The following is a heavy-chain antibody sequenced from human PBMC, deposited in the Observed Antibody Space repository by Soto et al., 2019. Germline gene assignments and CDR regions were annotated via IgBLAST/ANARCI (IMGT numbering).Heavy chain of an antibody. V-gene: IGHV4-59*01. CDR3: ASAGTTVYFDF. J-gene: IGHJ4*02. Sequence: SETLSLTCTVSGGSISSYYWSWIRQPPGKGLEWIGYIYYSGSTNYNPSLKSRVTISVDTSKNQFSLKLSSVTAADTAVYYCASAGTTVYFDFWGQGTLVTVSS. CDR2: IYYSGST. D-gene: IGHD1-1*01. CDR1: GGSISSYY.